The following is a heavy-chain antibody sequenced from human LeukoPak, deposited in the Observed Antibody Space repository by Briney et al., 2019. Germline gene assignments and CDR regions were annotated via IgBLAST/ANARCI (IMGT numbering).Heavy chain of an antibody. D-gene: IGHD2-15*01. CDR1: GGSISSYY. CDR2: IYYSGST. V-gene: IGHV4-59*08. CDR3: ARHSHCSGGSCYSAEYFQH. Sequence: SETLSLTCTVSGGSISSYYWSRIRQPPGKGLEWIGYIYYSGSTNYNPSLKSRVTISVDTSKNQFSLKLSSVTAADTAVYYCARHSHCSGGSCYSAEYFQHWGQGTLVTVSS. J-gene: IGHJ1*01.